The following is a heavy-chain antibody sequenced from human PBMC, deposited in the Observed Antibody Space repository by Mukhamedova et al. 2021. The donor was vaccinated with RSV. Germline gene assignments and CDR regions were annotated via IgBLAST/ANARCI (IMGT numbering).Heavy chain of an antibody. D-gene: IGHD3-16*01. CDR3: ARAGDDDVYHMDV. J-gene: IGHJ6*03. Sequence: GKGLVWVSRINDDGSTTGYADSVKGRFTIFRDNAKNTLYLQMNSLRAEDTALYFCARAGDDDVYHMDVWCKGTTVTVSS. CDR2: INDDGSTT. V-gene: IGHV3-74*01.